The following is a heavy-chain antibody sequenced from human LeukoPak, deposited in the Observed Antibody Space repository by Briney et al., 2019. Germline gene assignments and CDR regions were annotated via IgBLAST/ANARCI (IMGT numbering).Heavy chain of an antibody. J-gene: IGHJ4*02. Sequence: GGSLRLSCTASGFTFGDYAMSWFRQAPGKGLEWVGFIRSKAYGGTTEYAASVKGRFTISRDDSKSIAYLQMNSLKTEDTAVYYCLRERHGENTENWGQGTLVSVSS. CDR2: IRSKAYGGTT. V-gene: IGHV3-49*03. D-gene: IGHD4-17*01. CDR1: GFTFGDYA. CDR3: LRERHGENTEN.